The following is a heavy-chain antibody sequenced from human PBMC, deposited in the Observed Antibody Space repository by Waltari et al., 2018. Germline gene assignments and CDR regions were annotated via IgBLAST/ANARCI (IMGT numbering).Heavy chain of an antibody. CDR1: GSLFSGYW. J-gene: IGHJ4*02. CDR3: ASLSAPIDY. Sequence: EVLLVESGGGVVQPGGSLTLSGATPGSLFSGYWMHWVRQSPGKGLVWVSEIDSTGGSTTYADSVRGRFTISRDNDKNTIYLHMNSLRAEDTALYYCASLSAPIDYWGQGTLVTVSS. D-gene: IGHD6-25*01. CDR2: IDSTGGST. V-gene: IGHV3-74*01.